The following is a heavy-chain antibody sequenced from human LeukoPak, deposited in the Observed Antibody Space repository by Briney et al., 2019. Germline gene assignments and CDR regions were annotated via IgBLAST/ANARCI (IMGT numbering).Heavy chain of an antibody. CDR2: ISSSSSYI. CDR1: GFTFSSYS. J-gene: IGHJ3*02. Sequence: GGSLRLSCAASGFTFSSYSMNWDRQAPGKGLEWVSSISSSSSYIYYADSVKGRFTISRDNAKNSLYLQMNSLRAEDTAVYYCARDLGYCSSTSCYNAFDIWGQGTMVTVSS. CDR3: ARDLGYCSSTSCYNAFDI. D-gene: IGHD2-2*01. V-gene: IGHV3-21*01.